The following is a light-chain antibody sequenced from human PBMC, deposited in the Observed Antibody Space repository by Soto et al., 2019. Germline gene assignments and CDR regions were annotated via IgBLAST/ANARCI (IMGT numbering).Light chain of an antibody. Sequence: DIQLTQSPSSVSASVGDTVTITCRASRGIAGGLAWYQQKPGKAPKLLIYGASTLKSGVPLRFSGSVSGPDFCVPISVLLPDDCATYLFQQSNSFPYTFGPGTKLHIK. CDR3: QQSNSFPYT. CDR1: RGIAGG. CDR2: GAS. J-gene: IGKJ2*01. V-gene: IGKV1-12*01.